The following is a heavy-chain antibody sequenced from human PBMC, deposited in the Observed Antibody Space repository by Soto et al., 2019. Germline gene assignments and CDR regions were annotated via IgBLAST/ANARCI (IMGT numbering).Heavy chain of an antibody. CDR1: GFTFSNYW. V-gene: IGHV3-7*01. CDR3: ASPVDY. CDR2: IKQDGSET. Sequence: ESGGGLVQPGGSLRLSCAASGFTFSNYWMSWIRQAPGKGLEWVANIKQDGSETNYVDSVKGRFTISRDNAKNSLYLQMNSLRAEDTAVYYCASPVDYWGQGTLVTVSS. J-gene: IGHJ4*02.